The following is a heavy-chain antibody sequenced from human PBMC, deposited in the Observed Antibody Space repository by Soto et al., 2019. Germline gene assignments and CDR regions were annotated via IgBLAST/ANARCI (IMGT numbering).Heavy chain of an antibody. CDR1: GYPFSDYF. Sequence: ASVKVSCKPSGYPFSDYFIQWVRQAPGQGLEWVAWINPKTAATNYAKKFQGRVSLTWDTSSTTAYMELTRLRPDDTAVYYCARIKWGLNYYNGMDVWGQGTTVTVSS. D-gene: IGHD1-26*01. CDR3: ARIKWGLNYYNGMDV. V-gene: IGHV1-2*02. CDR2: INPKTAAT. J-gene: IGHJ6*02.